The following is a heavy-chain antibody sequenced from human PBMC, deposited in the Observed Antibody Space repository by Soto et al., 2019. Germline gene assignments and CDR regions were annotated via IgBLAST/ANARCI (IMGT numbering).Heavy chain of an antibody. V-gene: IGHV1-18*04. D-gene: IGHD2-8*01. CDR2: ISAYNGNT. CDR3: ARCIPYYYGMDV. CDR1: GYTFAGYY. Sequence: ASVKVSCKASGYTFAGYYIHWVRQVPGQGLEWMGWISAYNGNTNYAQKLQGRVTMTTDTSTSTAYMELRSLRSDDTAVYYCARCIPYYYGMDVWGQGTTVTVSS. J-gene: IGHJ6*02.